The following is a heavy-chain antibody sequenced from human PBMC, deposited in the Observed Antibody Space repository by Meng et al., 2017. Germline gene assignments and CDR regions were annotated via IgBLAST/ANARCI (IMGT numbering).Heavy chain of an antibody. J-gene: IGHJ1*01. CDR1: GFTFSSYK. Sequence: GGSLRLSCAASGFTFSSYKMNWVRQAPGKGLEWVSYISSSGSTIYYADSVKGRFTISRDNAKNSLYLQMNSLRAEDTAVYYCARVSGSSSWGDSEYFQHWGQGTLVTVSS. D-gene: IGHD6-13*01. V-gene: IGHV3-48*03. CDR2: ISSSGSTI. CDR3: ARVSGSSSWGDSEYFQH.